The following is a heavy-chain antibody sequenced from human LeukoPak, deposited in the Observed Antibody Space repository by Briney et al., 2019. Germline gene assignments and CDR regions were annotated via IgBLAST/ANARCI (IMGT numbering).Heavy chain of an antibody. CDR2: IKEDGGEQ. J-gene: IGHJ6*03. V-gene: IGHV3-7*01. CDR1: GFTFSTYW. CDR3: ARHPPLVPAATARPWGYYMDV. D-gene: IGHD2-2*01. Sequence: GGSLRLSCAASGFTFSTYWMTWVRQTPGKGLEWVANIKEDGGEQNYVDSVEGRFTISRDNTKNSVFLQMNSLRAEDTAVYYCARHPPLVPAATARPWGYYMDVWGKGTTVTVSS.